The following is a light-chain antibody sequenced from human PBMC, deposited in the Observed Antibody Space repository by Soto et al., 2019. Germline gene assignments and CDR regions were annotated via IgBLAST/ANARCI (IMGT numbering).Light chain of an antibody. CDR2: KAS. CDR1: QSISSW. V-gene: IGKV1-5*03. CDR3: QQYNSYPLT. J-gene: IGKJ4*01. Sequence: DIQMTQSPSTLSASVGDRVPITSRASQSISSWLAWYQQKPGKAPNLLIYKASSLEIGVPSRFSSSGSGTEFTLTIRSLQPDDFATDYGQQYNSYPLTFGGGTKVEIK.